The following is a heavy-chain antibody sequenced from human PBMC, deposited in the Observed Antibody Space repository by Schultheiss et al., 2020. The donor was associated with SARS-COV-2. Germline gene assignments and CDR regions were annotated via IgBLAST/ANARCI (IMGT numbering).Heavy chain of an antibody. CDR3: ARDRVVVTEGDYYYGMDV. D-gene: IGHD2-21*02. V-gene: IGHV3-48*03. J-gene: IGHJ6*02. CDR2: ISSSGSTI. Sequence: GGSLRLSCAASGLTFSSYEMNWVRQAPGKGLEWVSYISSSGSTIYYADSVKGRFTISRDNAKNSLYLQMNSLRAEDTAVYYCARDRVVVTEGDYYYGMDVWGQGTTVTVSS. CDR1: GLTFSSYE.